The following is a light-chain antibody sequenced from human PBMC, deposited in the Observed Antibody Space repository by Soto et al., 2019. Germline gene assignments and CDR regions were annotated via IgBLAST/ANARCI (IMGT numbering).Light chain of an antibody. CDR2: GAS. CDR1: QSVSSN. V-gene: IGKV3-15*01. CDR3: HQYNNWPPWT. J-gene: IGKJ1*01. Sequence: EIVMTQSTATLSVSPGERATLSCRASQSVSSNLAWYQQKPGQAPRLLVHGASTRAAGIPARFSGSGSGTEFTLTFSSLQSEDFAVYYCHQYNNWPPWTFGQGTKVEIK.